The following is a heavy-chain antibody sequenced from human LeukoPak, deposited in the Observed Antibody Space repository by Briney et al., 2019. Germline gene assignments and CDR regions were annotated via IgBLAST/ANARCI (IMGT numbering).Heavy chain of an antibody. CDR2: VSFSGGTT. CDR1: GFTLSTYA. Sequence: AGGSLRLSCAASGFTLSTYAMSWVRQAPGKGLEWVSTVSFSGGTTYYADSVKGRFTISRDNSKNTLYLQMNSLRAEDTAVYYCAKDNGGSYLIDYWGQGTLVTVSS. J-gene: IGHJ4*02. CDR3: AKDNGGSYLIDY. V-gene: IGHV3-23*01. D-gene: IGHD1-26*01.